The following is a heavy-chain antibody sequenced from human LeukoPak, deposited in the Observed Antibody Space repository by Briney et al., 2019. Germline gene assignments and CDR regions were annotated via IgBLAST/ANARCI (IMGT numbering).Heavy chain of an antibody. Sequence: GPVKVSCQASGYTFTGYYMHWVRQAPGQGLEWMGWINPNSGGTNYAQNFQGRVTMTRDTSISTAYMELSRLRSDDTAVYYCARVSIVRYFDWRPGDAFDIWGQGTMVTVSS. D-gene: IGHD3-9*01. CDR3: ARVSIVRYFDWRPGDAFDI. CDR1: GYTFTGYY. J-gene: IGHJ3*02. V-gene: IGHV1-2*02. CDR2: INPNSGGT.